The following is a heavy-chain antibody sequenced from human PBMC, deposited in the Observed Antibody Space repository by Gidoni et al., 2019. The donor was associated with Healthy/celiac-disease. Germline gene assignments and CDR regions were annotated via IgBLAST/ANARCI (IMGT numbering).Heavy chain of an antibody. CDR2: INHSGST. J-gene: IGHJ4*02. Sequence: QVQLQQWGAGLLKPSETLSLTCAVYGGSFRGYSWSWIRQPTGKGLEWIGEINHSGSTNYNPSLKSRVTISVDTSKNQFSLKLSSVTAADTAVYYCARSFQHYDYVWGSYRKYYFDYWGQGTLVTVSS. V-gene: IGHV4-34*01. CDR1: GGSFRGYS. D-gene: IGHD3-16*02. CDR3: ARSFQHYDYVWGSYRKYYFDY.